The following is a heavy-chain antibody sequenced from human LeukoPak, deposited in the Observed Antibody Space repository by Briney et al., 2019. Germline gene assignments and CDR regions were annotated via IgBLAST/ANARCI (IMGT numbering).Heavy chain of an antibody. CDR2: IKQDGSEK. Sequence: PGGSLRLSCAASGFTFSSYWMSWVRQAPGKGLEWVANIKQDGSEKYYVDSVKGRFTISRDNAKNSLYLQMNSLRAEDTAVYYCARSLPLRQEGDAFDIWGQGTMVTVSS. J-gene: IGHJ3*02. V-gene: IGHV3-7*01. CDR3: ARSLPLRQEGDAFDI. CDR1: GFTFSSYW. D-gene: IGHD3-3*01.